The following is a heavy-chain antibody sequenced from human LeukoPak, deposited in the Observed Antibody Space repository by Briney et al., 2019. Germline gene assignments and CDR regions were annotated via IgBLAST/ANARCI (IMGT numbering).Heavy chain of an antibody. V-gene: IGHV4-30-2*01. CDR3: ARTYCDDITCYRFDS. CDR2: IYPSGST. D-gene: IGHD2-21*01. J-gene: IGHJ4*01. Sequence: PSETLSLTCAVSGGSINTGGYSWSWIRQPPGKGPEWIGYIYPSGSTDYSPSLKSRITMSIDRSKNQFSLRLTSVTAADTAVYYCARTYCDDITCYRFDSWGQGTLLTVSS. CDR1: GGSINTGGYS.